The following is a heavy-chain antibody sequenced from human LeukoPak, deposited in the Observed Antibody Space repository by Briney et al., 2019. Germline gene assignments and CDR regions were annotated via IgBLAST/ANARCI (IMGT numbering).Heavy chain of an antibody. Sequence: PGRSLRLSCAASGFTFSNFAMHWVRQTPGKGLAWAALISDDGSNKYYADSVKGRFTVSRDNSKNTLFLQMNSLRTEDTAVFYCARDDVRMGFDHWGQGTLVTVSS. V-gene: IGHV3-30*14. CDR3: ARDDVRMGFDH. CDR1: GFTFSNFA. J-gene: IGHJ4*02. D-gene: IGHD2-8*01. CDR2: ISDDGSNK.